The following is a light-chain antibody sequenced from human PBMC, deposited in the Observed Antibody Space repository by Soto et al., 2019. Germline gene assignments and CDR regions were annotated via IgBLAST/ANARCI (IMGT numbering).Light chain of an antibody. CDR2: GAS. CDR3: QQYGSSPIT. Sequence: EIVLTQSPCTLSLSPGERATLSCRASQSVSNNYLAWYQQKPGQAPRLLIYGASNRATGIPDRFSGSGSATDFTLTISRLEPEDFALYYCQQYGSSPITFGQGTRLEI. J-gene: IGKJ5*01. V-gene: IGKV3-20*01. CDR1: QSVSNNY.